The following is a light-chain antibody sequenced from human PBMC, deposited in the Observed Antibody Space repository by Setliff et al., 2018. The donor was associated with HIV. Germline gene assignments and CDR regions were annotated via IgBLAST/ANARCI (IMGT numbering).Light chain of an antibody. Sequence: VLTQPPSVSGAPGQRVTTSCTGSSSNIGTGYDVHWYQQLPGTAPKLLIHDNNNRPSGVPDRFSGSKSGTSASLAITGLQAEDEADYYCQSYDSSLSGFVFGSGTKV. J-gene: IGLJ1*01. CDR3: QSYDSSLSGFV. V-gene: IGLV1-40*01. CDR2: DNN. CDR1: SSNIGTGYD.